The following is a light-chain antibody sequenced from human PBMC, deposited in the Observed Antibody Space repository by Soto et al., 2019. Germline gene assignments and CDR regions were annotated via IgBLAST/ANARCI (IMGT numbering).Light chain of an antibody. CDR1: SRDVGAYHY. V-gene: IGLV2-14*01. Sequence: QSVLTQPASVSGSPGQSITISCTGTSRDVGAYHYVSWYQQHPGKAPKLIIYEVGARPSGVSNRFSGSKSGNTASLTISGLXAEDEGDYYCSSYSTTTTPSVFGTGTKVTVL. CDR2: EVG. CDR3: SSYSTTTTPSV. J-gene: IGLJ1*01.